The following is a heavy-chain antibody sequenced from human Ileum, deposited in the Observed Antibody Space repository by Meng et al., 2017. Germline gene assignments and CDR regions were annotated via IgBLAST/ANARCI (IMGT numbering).Heavy chain of an antibody. V-gene: IGHV4-61*01. CDR2: MYFSGST. Sequence: PLQESGPGLVRPTEPLALPWTISGGSVNTGSYYWSWSRQPPGKRLEWMGEMYFSGSTKYNASLKSRVSISVDTSKKQFSLNLNSVTAADTAVYYCARGHYDKYFDSWGQGTLVTVSS. CDR1: GGSVNTGSYY. D-gene: IGHD3-22*01. J-gene: IGHJ4*02. CDR3: ARGHYDKYFDS.